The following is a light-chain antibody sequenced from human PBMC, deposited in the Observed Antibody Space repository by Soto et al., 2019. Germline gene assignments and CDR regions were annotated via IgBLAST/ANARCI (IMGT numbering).Light chain of an antibody. Sequence: QSVLTQPPSASGSPGQSVTISCTGTSSDVGGYNYVSWYQQHPGKAPKLMIYEVSKRPSGVPDRFSGSKSGNTASLTVSGLQAEDEAHYYCSSYAGSNSVFGEGTQLTVL. CDR1: SSDVGGYNY. V-gene: IGLV2-8*01. CDR3: SSYAGSNSV. J-gene: IGLJ3*02. CDR2: EVS.